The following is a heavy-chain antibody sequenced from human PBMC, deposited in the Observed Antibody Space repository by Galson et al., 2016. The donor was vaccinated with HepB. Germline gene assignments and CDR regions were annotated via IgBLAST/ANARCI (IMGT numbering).Heavy chain of an antibody. V-gene: IGHV3-30-3*01. D-gene: IGHD4-23*01. Sequence: SLRLSCAASGFSFSDYAMHWVRQAPGKGLEWVAIISDNGHNKYYADSVKGRLTISRDDSNDTVNLEMNSLRREDTAVYYGAKEFRWISDFWGQGILVTVSS. J-gene: IGHJ4*02. CDR1: GFSFSDYA. CDR2: ISDNGHNK. CDR3: AKEFRWISDF.